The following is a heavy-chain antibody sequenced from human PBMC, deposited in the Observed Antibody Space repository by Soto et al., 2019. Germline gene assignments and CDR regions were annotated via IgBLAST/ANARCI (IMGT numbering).Heavy chain of an antibody. D-gene: IGHD3-16*01. CDR1: GFSLSTTGVG. J-gene: IGHJ4*01. Sequence: SGPTCEPTQTLTLTCTFSGFSLSTTGVGVSWIRQPPGKALEWLALIYWHDDKRHSPSLKSRLTITKDTSKNQVVLTMTNVDPVDTATYYCAHRGGATVGLYYFDYWGQGALVTVSS. CDR3: AHRGGATVGLYYFDY. CDR2: IYWHDDK. V-gene: IGHV2-5*01.